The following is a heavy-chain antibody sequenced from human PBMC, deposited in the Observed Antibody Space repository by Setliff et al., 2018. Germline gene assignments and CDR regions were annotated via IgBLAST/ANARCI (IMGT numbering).Heavy chain of an antibody. CDR3: TRGPDGYTYQGAFDI. V-gene: IGHV4-34*01. D-gene: IGHD5-12*01. Sequence: PSETLSLTCAVYGGSFSGYYWSWIRQPPGKGLEWIGEINHSGSTNYNPSLKSRVTISVDTSKNQFSLKLSSVTAADTAVYYCTRGPDGYTYQGAFDIWGQGIMVTVSS. J-gene: IGHJ3*02. CDR2: INHSGST. CDR1: GGSFSGYY.